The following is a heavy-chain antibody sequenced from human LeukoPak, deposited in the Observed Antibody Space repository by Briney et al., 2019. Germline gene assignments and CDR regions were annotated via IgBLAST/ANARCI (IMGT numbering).Heavy chain of an antibody. D-gene: IGHD3-22*01. CDR1: GYTFTSYD. CDR3: AKTQRDYYDSSGWAA. J-gene: IGHJ5*02. Sequence: ASVKVSCKASGYTFTSYDINWVRQATGQGLEWMGWMNPNSGNTGYAQKFQGRVTMTRNTSISTAYMELSSLRAEDTAVYYCAKTQRDYYDSSGWAAWGQGTLVTVSS. CDR2: MNPNSGNT. V-gene: IGHV1-8*01.